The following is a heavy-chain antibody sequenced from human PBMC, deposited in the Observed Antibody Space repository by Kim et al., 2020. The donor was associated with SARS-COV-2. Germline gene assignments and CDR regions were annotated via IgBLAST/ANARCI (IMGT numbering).Heavy chain of an antibody. Sequence: GGSLRLSCAASGFTFSSYAMSWVRQAPGKGLEWVSAISGSGGSTYYADSVKGRFTISRDNSKNTLYLQMNSLRAEDTAVYYCAKDWNDKHYYYYGMDVWGQGTTVTVSS. CDR3: AKDWNDKHYYYYGMDV. CDR1: GFTFSSYA. V-gene: IGHV3-23*01. J-gene: IGHJ6*02. CDR2: ISGSGGST. D-gene: IGHD1-1*01.